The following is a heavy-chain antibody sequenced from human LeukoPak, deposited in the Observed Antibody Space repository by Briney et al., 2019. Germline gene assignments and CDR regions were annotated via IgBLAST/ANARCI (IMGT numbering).Heavy chain of an antibody. D-gene: IGHD3-22*01. CDR3: AKASKSAYYYDSGRGAFDI. Sequence: PGGSLRLSCAASGFTFDDYAMHWVRQAPGKGLEWVSGISWNSGSIGYADSVKGRFTISRDNAKNSLYLQMNSLRAEDTALYYCAKASKSAYYYDSGRGAFDIWGQGTMVAVSS. V-gene: IGHV3-9*01. J-gene: IGHJ3*02. CDR2: ISWNSGSI. CDR1: GFTFDDYA.